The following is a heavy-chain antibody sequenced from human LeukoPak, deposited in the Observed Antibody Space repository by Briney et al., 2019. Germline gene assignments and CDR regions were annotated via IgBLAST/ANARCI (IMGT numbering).Heavy chain of an antibody. Sequence: SETLSLTCTVSGDSISSSSYYWGWIRQPPGKGLEWVGSIYHTGSAYYSPSLKSRITISLDMSRNEFSLKLNSVTAADTAIYYCAKVGDRTSYYYGSGEESDFWGQGTLVTVSS. CDR3: AKVGDRTSYYYGSGEESDF. D-gene: IGHD3-10*01. CDR1: GDSISSSSYY. J-gene: IGHJ4*02. CDR2: IYHTGSA. V-gene: IGHV4-39*07.